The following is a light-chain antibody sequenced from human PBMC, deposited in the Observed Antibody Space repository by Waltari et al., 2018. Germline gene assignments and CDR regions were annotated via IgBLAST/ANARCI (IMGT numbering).Light chain of an antibody. V-gene: IGKV4-1*01. CDR1: QSLLYSSNNKNY. J-gene: IGKJ2*01. CDR3: QQYYTTLYT. Sequence: DIVMTQSPDSLAVSLGERAPTNCKSTQSLLYSSNNKNYLAWYQQKPGQPPKLLVYWASTRESGVPDRFSGSGSGTDFTLTISSLQAEDVAVYYCQQYYTTLYTFGQGTKLEIK. CDR2: WAS.